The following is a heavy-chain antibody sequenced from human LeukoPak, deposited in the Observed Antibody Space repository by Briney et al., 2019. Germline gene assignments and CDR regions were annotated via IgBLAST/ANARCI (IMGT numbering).Heavy chain of an antibody. V-gene: IGHV4-59*08. J-gene: IGHJ5*02. CDR3: ARVGNLQYQNWFDP. Sequence: NPSETLSLTCTVSGGSISSYYWSWIRQPPGKGLEWIGYIYYSGSTNYNPSLKSRVTISVDTSKNQFSLKLSSVTAADTAVYYCARVGNLQYQNWFDPWGQGTLVTVSS. CDR2: IYYSGST. D-gene: IGHD2-2*01. CDR1: GGSISSYY.